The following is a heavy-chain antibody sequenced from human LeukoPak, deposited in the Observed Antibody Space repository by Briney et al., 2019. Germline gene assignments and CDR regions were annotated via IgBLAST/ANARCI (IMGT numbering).Heavy chain of an antibody. J-gene: IGHJ4*02. Sequence: GGSLRLSCAASGFTFSDYYMSWIRQAPGKGLERVSYISSSGSTIYYADSVKGRFTISRDNAKNSLYLQMNGLRAEDTAVYYCARERDCSGGSCSFLFDYWGQGTLVTVSS. CDR1: GFTFSDYY. CDR3: ARERDCSGGSCSFLFDY. V-gene: IGHV3-11*04. D-gene: IGHD2-15*01. CDR2: ISSSGSTI.